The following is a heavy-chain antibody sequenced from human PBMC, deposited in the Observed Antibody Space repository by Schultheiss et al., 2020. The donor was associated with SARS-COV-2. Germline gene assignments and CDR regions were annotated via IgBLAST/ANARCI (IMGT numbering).Heavy chain of an antibody. CDR2: ISSSSSYI. D-gene: IGHD2-15*01. J-gene: IGHJ4*02. CDR3: AKDRGIVVVVAASDY. V-gene: IGHV3-21*04. CDR1: GFTFSSYS. Sequence: GESLKISCAASGFTFSSYSMNWVRQAPGKGLEWVSSISSSSSYIYYADSVKGRFTISRDNAKNTLYLQMNSLRAEDTAVYYCAKDRGIVVVVAASDYWGQGTLVTVSS.